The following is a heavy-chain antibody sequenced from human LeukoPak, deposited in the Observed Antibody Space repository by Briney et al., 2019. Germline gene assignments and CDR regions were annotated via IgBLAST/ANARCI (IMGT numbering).Heavy chain of an antibody. J-gene: IGHJ3*02. V-gene: IGHV3-11*04. CDR2: ISSSGSTI. D-gene: IGHD6-19*01. CDR3: ARVNRIAVAYDAFDI. CDR1: GFTFSDYY. Sequence: GGSLRLSCAASGFTFSDYYMSWIRQAPGKGLEWVSYISSSGSTIYYADSVKGRFTISRDNAKNSLYLQMNSLRAEDTAVYYCARVNRIAVAYDAFDIWGQGTMVTVSS.